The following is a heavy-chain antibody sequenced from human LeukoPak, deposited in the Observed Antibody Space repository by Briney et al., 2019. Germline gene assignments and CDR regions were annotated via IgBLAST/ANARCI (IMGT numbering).Heavy chain of an antibody. J-gene: IGHJ3*02. Sequence: PGGSLRLSCAISGFTFRRYAMYRVRQAPGKGLEFVSAVSSDGDSTYYADSVKGRFTISRDNSKNTLFLQMGSLRPEDMAVYFCTRNCYDNMGPFAAFDIWGQGTMVTVAS. D-gene: IGHD2-2*01. V-gene: IGHV3-64*02. CDR2: VSSDGDST. CDR1: GFTFRRYA. CDR3: TRNCYDNMGPFAAFDI.